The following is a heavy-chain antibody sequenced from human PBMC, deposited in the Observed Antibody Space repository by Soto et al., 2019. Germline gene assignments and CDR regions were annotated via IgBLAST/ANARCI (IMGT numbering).Heavy chain of an antibody. Sequence: SGAMSLTCAVYGGSFSGYSWSWIRQPPGKGLEWLGEMNHSGSTNYNPSLKSRVTISVDTTKNQLSLKLNSVTAADTAVYYCARGPTYSISFFSDYFYGLHVWGQATKVT. D-gene: IGHD6-6*01. CDR2: MNHSGST. V-gene: IGHV4-34*01. CDR1: GGSFSGYS. J-gene: IGHJ6*02. CDR3: ARGPTYSISFFSDYFYGLHV.